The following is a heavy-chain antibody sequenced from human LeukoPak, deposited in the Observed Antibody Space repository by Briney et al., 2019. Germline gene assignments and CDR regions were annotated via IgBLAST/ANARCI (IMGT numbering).Heavy chain of an antibody. CDR3: ATRAPHKAVTGTREYYFDY. D-gene: IGHD6-19*01. J-gene: IGHJ4*02. CDR2: ININTGNP. V-gene: IGHV7-4-1*02. Sequence: GASVKVSCKASGYTFTSYAMNWVRQAPGQGLEWMGWININTGNPTYAQGFTGRFVFSLDTSVSTAFLQISSLKAEDNAVYYCATRAPHKAVTGTREYYFDYWGQGTLVTVSS. CDR1: GYTFTSYA.